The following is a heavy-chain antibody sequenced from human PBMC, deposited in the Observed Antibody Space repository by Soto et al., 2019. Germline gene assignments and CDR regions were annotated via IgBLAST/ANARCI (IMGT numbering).Heavy chain of an antibody. J-gene: IGHJ4*02. CDR1: GDTISTGGYT. CDR2: TYHSRNP. D-gene: IGHD2-8*01. CDR3: ARETYGVYVGYFDT. V-gene: IGHV4-30-2*01. Sequence: QLQLQESGSRLVKSSETLSLTCDVSGDTISTGGYTWAWIRQPPGKALEWIAHTYHSRNPYYNPSLTSPIIIPVDRSKYRFSLKARSLTAADPAVYYCARETYGVYVGYFDTWGPGIQGTFSA.